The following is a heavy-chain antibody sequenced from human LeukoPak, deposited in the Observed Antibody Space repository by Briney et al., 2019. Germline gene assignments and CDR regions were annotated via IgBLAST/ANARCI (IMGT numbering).Heavy chain of an antibody. D-gene: IGHD2-2*02. CDR2: IYYSGST. V-gene: IGHV4-31*03. J-gene: IGHJ4*02. Sequence: SETLSLTCTVSGGSISSGGYYWSWIRQHPGKGLEWIGYIYYSGSTYYNPSLKSRVTISVDTSKNQFSLKLSSVTAADTAVYYCARGGPRSVVPAAISQAFDYWGRGTLVTVSS. CDR3: ARGGPRSVVPAAISQAFDY. CDR1: GGSISSGGYY.